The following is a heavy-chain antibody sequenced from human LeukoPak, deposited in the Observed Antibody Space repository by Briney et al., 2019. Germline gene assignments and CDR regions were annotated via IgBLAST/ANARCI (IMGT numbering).Heavy chain of an antibody. CDR1: GGSISSSNYY. Sequence: SETLSLTCTVSGGSISSSNYYWGWIRQPPGKGLEWIGSIYYSGSTYYNPSLKSRVTMSVDTSKNQFSLKLNTVTAADTAVYYCARGSGGGSGSYYKDHYYGMDVWGPGTTVTVS. J-gene: IGHJ6*02. CDR2: IYYSGST. D-gene: IGHD3-10*01. V-gene: IGHV4-39*07. CDR3: ARGSGGGSGSYYKDHYYGMDV.